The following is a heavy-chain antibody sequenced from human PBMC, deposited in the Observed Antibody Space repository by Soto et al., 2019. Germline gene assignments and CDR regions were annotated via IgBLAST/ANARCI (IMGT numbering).Heavy chain of an antibody. CDR3: ARGTGTPYYYYYYGMDV. Sequence: QVQLQQWGAGLLKPSETLSLTCAVYGGSFSGYYWSWIRQPPGKGLEWIGEINHSGSTNYNPSLKSRVTISVHTAKNQFSLKLSSVTAADTAVYYCARGTGTPYYYYYYGMDVWGQGTTVTVSS. J-gene: IGHJ6*02. V-gene: IGHV4-34*01. CDR1: GGSFSGYY. D-gene: IGHD1-1*01. CDR2: INHSGST.